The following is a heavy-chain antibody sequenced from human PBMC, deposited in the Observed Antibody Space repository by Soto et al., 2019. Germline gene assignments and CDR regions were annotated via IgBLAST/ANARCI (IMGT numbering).Heavy chain of an antibody. D-gene: IGHD3-10*01. CDR1: GLTFSTYA. J-gene: IGHJ4*02. V-gene: IGHV3-23*05. CDR2: IDNSGGIT. CDR3: AKGRSNDGFLFDC. Sequence: EVQLLESGGGLVQPGGSLRLSCAASGLTFSTYAMSWVRQAPGKGLEWVSTIDNSGGITYYADSVKGLFTISRDHHQNTMYLQINSLRAEDTAVYYCAKGRSNDGFLFDCWGQGTLVTVSS.